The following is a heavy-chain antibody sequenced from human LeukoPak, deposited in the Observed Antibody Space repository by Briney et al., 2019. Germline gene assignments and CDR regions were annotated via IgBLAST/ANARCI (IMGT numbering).Heavy chain of an antibody. J-gene: IGHJ4*02. D-gene: IGHD5-12*01. CDR1: GFTFSDYN. V-gene: IGHV3-11*04. CDR3: VRDSFYTGYDRGFGY. CDR2: ISRSGSTK. Sequence: GGSLRLSCAASGFTFSDYNMRWIRQAPGKGLEWVSSISRSGSTKYYADSVKGRFTISRDNAKNSLFLQMDSLRADDTAVYYCVRDSFYTGYDRGFGYWGQGALVTVSS.